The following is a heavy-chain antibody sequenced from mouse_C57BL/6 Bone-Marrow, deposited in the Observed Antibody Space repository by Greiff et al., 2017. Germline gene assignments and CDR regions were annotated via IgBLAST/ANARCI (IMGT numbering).Heavy chain of an antibody. Sequence: VQLQQSGPELVKPGASVKISCKASGYSFTDYNMNWVKQSNGKSLEWIGVINPNYGTTSYNEKFKSKATLTVDTSSSTAYMQLSSLTSEDSAVYCSARRGLPYGSDDAMYYWGQGTSVTVSS. D-gene: IGHD2-2*01. V-gene: IGHV1-39*01. CDR2: INPNYGTT. CDR1: GYSFTDYN. CDR3: ARRGLPYGSDDAMYY. J-gene: IGHJ4*01.